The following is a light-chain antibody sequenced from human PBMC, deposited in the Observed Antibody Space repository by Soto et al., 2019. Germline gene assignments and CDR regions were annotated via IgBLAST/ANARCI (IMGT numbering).Light chain of an antibody. CDR3: SSYTSSSTYV. J-gene: IGLJ1*01. Sequence: QSVLTQPASVSGSPGQSITISCTGTSSDVGGYNYVSWYQQHPGKAPKLMIYEVSNRPSGGSNRFSGSKSGNTASLTISGLQAEDEADYYCSSYTSSSTYVFGTGTKSPS. CDR2: EVS. CDR1: SSDVGGYNY. V-gene: IGLV2-14*01.